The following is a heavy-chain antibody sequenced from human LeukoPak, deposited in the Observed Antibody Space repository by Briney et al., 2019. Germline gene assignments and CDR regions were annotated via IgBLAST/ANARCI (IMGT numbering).Heavy chain of an antibody. CDR1: GYTFSSYG. D-gene: IGHD3-10*01. Sequence: ASVKVSCKASGYTFSSYGISWVRQAPGQGLEWMGWISAYNGNTNYAQKLQGRVTMTTDTSTSTAYMELRSLRSDDTAVYYCARGMFLVGSGSYYNGPQAFDIWGQGTMVTVSS. J-gene: IGHJ3*02. CDR3: ARGMFLVGSGSYYNGPQAFDI. CDR2: ISAYNGNT. V-gene: IGHV1-18*01.